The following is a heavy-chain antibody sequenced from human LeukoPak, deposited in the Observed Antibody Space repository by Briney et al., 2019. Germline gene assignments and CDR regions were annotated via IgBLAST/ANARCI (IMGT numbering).Heavy chain of an antibody. V-gene: IGHV3-23*01. Sequence: GGSLRLSCAASGFTFSDYAMSWVRPAPGKGLEGVSVISASSGSTYFADSVKGRFTISRDNSKNTLYLQMNSLRAEDTAVYYCTKARIATPGGYYFDDWGQGTLVTGSS. J-gene: IGHJ4*02. D-gene: IGHD2-8*02. CDR2: ISASSGST. CDR1: GFTFSDYA. CDR3: TKARIATPGGYYFDD.